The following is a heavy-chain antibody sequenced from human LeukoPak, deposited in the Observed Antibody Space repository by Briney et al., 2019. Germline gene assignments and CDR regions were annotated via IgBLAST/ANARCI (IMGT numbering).Heavy chain of an antibody. J-gene: IGHJ4*02. CDR1: EFSVGSNY. Sequence: GGSLRLSCAASEFSVGSNYMTWVRQAPGKGLEWVSLIYSGGSTYYADSVKGRFTISRDNSKNTLYLQMNSLRAEDTAVYYCTREIGGTTVHYWGQGTLVTVSS. CDR3: TREIGGTTVHY. CDR2: IYSGGST. V-gene: IGHV3-66*01. D-gene: IGHD1-7*01.